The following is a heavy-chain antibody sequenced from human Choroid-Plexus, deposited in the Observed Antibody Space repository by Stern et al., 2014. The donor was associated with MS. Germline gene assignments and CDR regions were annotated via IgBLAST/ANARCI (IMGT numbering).Heavy chain of an antibody. V-gene: IGHV3-30*18. D-gene: IGHD2/OR15-2a*01. CDR3: AKDRQYLTYFFDH. J-gene: IGHJ5*02. Sequence: VQLVQSGGGVVQPGRPLRLSCVASGFTLGSCAMHWVRQAPARGVEWVAGVSYDGSNKYYADSVKGRFTISRDNSQNTLYMQMSSLRPEDTAVYYCAKDRQYLTYFFDHWGQGSLVTVSS. CDR1: GFTLGSCA. CDR2: VSYDGSNK.